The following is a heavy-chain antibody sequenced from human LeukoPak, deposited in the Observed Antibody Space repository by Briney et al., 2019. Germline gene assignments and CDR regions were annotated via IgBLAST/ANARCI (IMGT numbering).Heavy chain of an antibody. Sequence: SETLSLTCAVYGGSFSGYYWSWIRQPPGKGLEWIGRIYTSGSTNYNPSLKSRVTMSVDTSKNQFSLKLSSVTAADTAVYYCARDLNGDFDYWGQGTLVTVSS. D-gene: IGHD2-8*01. J-gene: IGHJ4*02. CDR2: IYTSGST. CDR1: GGSFSGYY. V-gene: IGHV4-59*10. CDR3: ARDLNGDFDY.